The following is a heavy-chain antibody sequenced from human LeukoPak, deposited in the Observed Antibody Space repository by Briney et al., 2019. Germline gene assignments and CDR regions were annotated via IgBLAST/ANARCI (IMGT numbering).Heavy chain of an antibody. CDR1: GGTFSSYA. CDR3: GVGYGGPFDY. J-gene: IGHJ4*02. Sequence: EASVKVSCKASGGTFSSYAISWVRQAPGQGLEWMGGIIPIFGTANYAQKFQGRVTITADESTSTANMELSSLRSEDTAVYYCGVGYGGPFDYWGQGTLVTVSS. CDR2: IIPIFGTA. V-gene: IGHV1-69*13. D-gene: IGHD4-23*01.